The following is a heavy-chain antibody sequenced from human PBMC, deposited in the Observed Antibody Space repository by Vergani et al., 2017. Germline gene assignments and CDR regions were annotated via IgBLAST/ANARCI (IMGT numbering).Heavy chain of an antibody. D-gene: IGHD2/OR15-2a*01. J-gene: IGHJ5*01. CDR3: ARFPNIVGENWFDS. V-gene: IGHV4-39*02. Sequence: QLQLQQSGPGLVKPSETLSLTCTVSGYSISTSNYYWGWIRQPPGKGLEWIGNIYYTGSTYYNPSLKSRVTISVDTSKDHFSLQLSFVTATDTAVYYCARFPNIVGENWFDSWGQGTLVTVSS. CDR2: IYYTGST. CDR1: GYSISTSNYY.